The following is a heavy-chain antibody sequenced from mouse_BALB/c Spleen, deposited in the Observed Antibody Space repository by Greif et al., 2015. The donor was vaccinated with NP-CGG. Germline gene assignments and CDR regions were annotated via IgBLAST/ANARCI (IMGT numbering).Heavy chain of an antibody. CDR3: NGNYSLY. V-gene: IGHV14-4*02. D-gene: IGHD2-1*01. CDR2: IDPENGDT. CDR1: GFNIKDYY. J-gene: IGHJ2*01. Sequence: EVQLQHSGAELVRSGASVKLSCTASGFNIKDYYMHWVKRRPEQGLEWIGWIDPENGDTEYAPKLQGKATMTADTSSNTAYLQLSSLTSEDTAVYYCNGNYSLYWGQGTTLPVSS.